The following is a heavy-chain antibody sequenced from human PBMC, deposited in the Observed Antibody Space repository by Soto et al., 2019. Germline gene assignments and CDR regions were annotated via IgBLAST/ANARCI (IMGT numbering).Heavy chain of an antibody. J-gene: IGHJ3*02. CDR1: GYTFTSYG. V-gene: IGHV1-18*01. D-gene: IGHD4-17*01. Sequence: QVQLVQSGAEVKKPGASVKVSCKASGYTFTSYGISWVRQAPGQGLEWMGWISAYNGNTNYAQKLQGRVTITTDTSKSTAYMELRSLSSDDTAVYYCARETTVPDDDAFDIWGQGTMVTVSS. CDR3: ARETTVPDDDAFDI. CDR2: ISAYNGNT.